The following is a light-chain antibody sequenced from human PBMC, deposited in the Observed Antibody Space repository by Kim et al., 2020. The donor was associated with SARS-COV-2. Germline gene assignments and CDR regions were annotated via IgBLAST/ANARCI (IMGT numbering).Light chain of an antibody. CDR3: QQSYNTPRT. J-gene: IGKJ1*01. V-gene: IGKV1-39*01. Sequence: DIQMTQSPSSLSASVGDRVTITCRASQTISSYLNWYQQKPGKAPNLLIYAASSLQSGVPSRFSGSGSGTDFTLTISSLQPEDFGTYFCQQSYNTPRTFGQGTKVDIK. CDR1: QTISSY. CDR2: AAS.